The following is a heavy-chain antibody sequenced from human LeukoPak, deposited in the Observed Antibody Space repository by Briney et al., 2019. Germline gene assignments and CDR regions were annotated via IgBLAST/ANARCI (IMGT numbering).Heavy chain of an antibody. V-gene: IGHV3-9*01. D-gene: IGHD3-22*01. CDR1: GFNFDDYA. J-gene: IGHJ6*03. CDR3: ARGSYYFDSSHYYMDV. CDR2: INWNSGNI. Sequence: GGSLRLSCAASGFNFDDYAMHLVRQAPGKGLEWVSGINWNSGNIGYADSVKGRFTISRDNAKNSLYLQINSLRAEDTALYYCARGSYYFDSSHYYMDVWGKGTTVTVSS.